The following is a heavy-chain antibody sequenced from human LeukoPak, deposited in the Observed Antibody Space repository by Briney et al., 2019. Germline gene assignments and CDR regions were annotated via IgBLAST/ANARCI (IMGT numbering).Heavy chain of an antibody. CDR2: TNTGNP. J-gene: IGHJ6*02. D-gene: IGHD5-18*01. V-gene: IGHV7-4-1*02. Sequence: TNTGNPTYAQGFTGRFVFSLDTSVSTAYLQISSLKAEDTAVYYCARVPSSYGYYYGMDVWGQGTTVTVSS. CDR3: ARVPSSYGYYYGMDV.